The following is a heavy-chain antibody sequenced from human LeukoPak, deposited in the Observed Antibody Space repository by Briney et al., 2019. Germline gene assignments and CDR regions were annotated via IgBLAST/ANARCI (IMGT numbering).Heavy chain of an antibody. CDR1: GFTFSNAW. J-gene: IGHJ4*02. V-gene: IGHV3-15*01. D-gene: IGHD6-19*01. Sequence: GGSLRLSCAASGFTFSNAWMSWVRQAPGKGLEWVGRIKSKTDGGTTDYAAPVKGRFTISRDDSKNTLYLQMNSLKTEDTAVYYCTSSIAVAGTHYFDYWGRGTLVTVSS. CDR3: TSSIAVAGTHYFDY. CDR2: IKSKTDGGTT.